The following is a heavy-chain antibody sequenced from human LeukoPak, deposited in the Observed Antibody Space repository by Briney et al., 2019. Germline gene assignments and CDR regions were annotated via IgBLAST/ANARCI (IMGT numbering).Heavy chain of an antibody. Sequence: LSLTCAVYGGSFSGYYWSWIRQAPGKGLEWVSYISSSGSTIYYADSVKGRFTISRDNAKNSLYLQMNSLRAEDTAVYYCARGKPYYYDSSGYPDAFDIWGQGTMVTVSS. D-gene: IGHD3-22*01. CDR1: GGSFSGYY. V-gene: IGHV3-11*01. CDR2: ISSSGSTI. J-gene: IGHJ3*02. CDR3: ARGKPYYYDSSGYPDAFDI.